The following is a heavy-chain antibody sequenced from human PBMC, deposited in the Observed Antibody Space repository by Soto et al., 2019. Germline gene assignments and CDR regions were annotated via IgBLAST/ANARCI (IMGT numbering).Heavy chain of an antibody. D-gene: IGHD3-10*01. CDR3: AHSHEKRITMVRGVIPRFDP. CDR2: IYWDDDK. Sequence: SGPTLVNPTQTLTLTCTFSGFSLSTSGVGVGWIRQPPGKALEWLALIYWDDDKRYSPSLKSRLTITKDTSKNQVVLTMTNMDPVDTATYYCAHSHEKRITMVRGVIPRFDPWGQGTLVTVSS. CDR1: GFSLSTSGVG. J-gene: IGHJ5*02. V-gene: IGHV2-5*02.